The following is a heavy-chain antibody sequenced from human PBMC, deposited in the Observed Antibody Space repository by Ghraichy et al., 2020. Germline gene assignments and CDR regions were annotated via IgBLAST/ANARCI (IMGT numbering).Heavy chain of an antibody. D-gene: IGHD3-22*01. CDR1: GYSFTSYW. Sequence: LNISCKGSGYSFTSYWIGWVRQMPGKGLEWMGIIYPGDSDTRYSPSFQGQVTISADKSISTAYLQWSSLKASDTAMYYCARLLTFYYDSSGYSPPDYFDYWGQGTLVTVSS. J-gene: IGHJ4*02. V-gene: IGHV5-51*01. CDR2: IYPGDSDT. CDR3: ARLLTFYYDSSGYSPPDYFDY.